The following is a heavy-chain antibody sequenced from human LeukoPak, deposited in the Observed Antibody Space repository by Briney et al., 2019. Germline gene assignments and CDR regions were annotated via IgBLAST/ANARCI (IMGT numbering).Heavy chain of an antibody. V-gene: IGHV3-21*01. CDR3: TNMVGVTTVD. J-gene: IGHJ4*02. D-gene: IGHD3-10*02. Sequence: GGSLRLSCAASGFTFSSYSMSWVRQAPGKGLEWVSSIGSSSRYIYYADSLKGRFTISRDNAKNSVFLQMNSLRVDDTAVYYCTNMVGVTTVDWGQGTLVTVSS. CDR1: GFTFSSYS. CDR2: IGSSSRYI.